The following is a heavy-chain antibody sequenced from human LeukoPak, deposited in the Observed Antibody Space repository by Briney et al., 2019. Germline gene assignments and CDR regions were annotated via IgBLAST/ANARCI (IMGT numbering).Heavy chain of an antibody. CDR1: GGSISSGGCY. CDR2: IYYSGST. J-gene: IGHJ3*01. D-gene: IGHD2-8*02. CDR3: ARVSKAWYAFDV. V-gene: IGHV4-31*03. Sequence: SQTLSLTCTVSGGSISSGGCYWSWNRQHPGKGLEWIGYIYYSGSTYYNPSLKSRVTISVDTSKNQFSLKLSSVTAADTAVYYCARVSKAWYAFDVWGQGTMLTVSS.